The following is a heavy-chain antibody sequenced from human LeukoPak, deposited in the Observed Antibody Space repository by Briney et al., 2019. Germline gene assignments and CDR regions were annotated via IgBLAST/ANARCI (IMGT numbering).Heavy chain of an antibody. V-gene: IGHV4-39*01. CDR3: ARSLPYYYGSGGGNWFDP. D-gene: IGHD3-10*01. CDR1: GGSISSSSYY. J-gene: IGHJ5*02. Sequence: SETLSLTCTVSGGSISSSSYYWGWIRQPPGKGLEWIGSIYYSGSTYYNPSLKSRVTISVDTSKNQFSLKLSSVTAADTAVYYCARSLPYYYGSGGGNWFDPWGQGTLVTVSS. CDR2: IYYSGST.